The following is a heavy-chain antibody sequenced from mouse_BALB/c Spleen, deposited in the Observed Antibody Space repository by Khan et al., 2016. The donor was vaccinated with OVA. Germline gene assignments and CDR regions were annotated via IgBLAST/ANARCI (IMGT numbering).Heavy chain of an antibody. D-gene: IGHD2-1*01. CDR3: ARRNDNYWFAY. J-gene: IGHJ3*01. CDR1: GYTLTNYG. Sequence: QIQLVQSGPELKKPGETVKISCKASGYTLTNYGMNWVKQAPGKGLKWMGWINTYTGEPTYAEDFKGRIAFPLETSASTAYLQINNLKNEDEATDYWARRNDNYWFAYWGQGTLVTVSA. V-gene: IGHV9-1*02. CDR2: INTYTGEP.